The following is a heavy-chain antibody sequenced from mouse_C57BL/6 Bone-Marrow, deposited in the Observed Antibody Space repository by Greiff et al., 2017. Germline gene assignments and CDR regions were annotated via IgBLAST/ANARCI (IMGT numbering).Heavy chain of an antibody. CDR2: SRNKANAYTT. D-gene: IGHD1-1*01. Sequence: EVQGVESGGGLVQSGRSLRLSCATSGFTFSDFYLELVRQAPGQGLAWIAASRNKANAYTTEYSSFVKGRFIVFSDTSQSILYLQMNALRAEYTAIYDCARDGYYAYYAMDYWGQGTSVTVAA. CDR3: ARDGYYAYYAMDY. J-gene: IGHJ4*01. CDR1: GFTFSDFY. V-gene: IGHV7-1*01.